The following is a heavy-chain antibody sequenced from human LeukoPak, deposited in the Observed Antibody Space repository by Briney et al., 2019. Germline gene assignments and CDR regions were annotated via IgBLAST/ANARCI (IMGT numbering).Heavy chain of an antibody. V-gene: IGHV3-23*01. CDR3: AKVAGGG. J-gene: IGHJ3*01. Sequence: GGSLRLSCAASGFTLSSYAMSWVRQAPGKGLEWVSGIGGSGAGTNYADSVKARFTISRDNSKNTLYLQMNSLRAEDTAVYYCAKVAGGGWGQGTMVTVSS. CDR1: GFTLSSYA. CDR2: IGGSGAGT. D-gene: IGHD3-16*01.